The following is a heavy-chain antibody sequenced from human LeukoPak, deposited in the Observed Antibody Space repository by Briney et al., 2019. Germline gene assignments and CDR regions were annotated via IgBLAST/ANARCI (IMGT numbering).Heavy chain of an antibody. Sequence: PGGSLRLSCAASGFTVSSNYMSWVRQAPGKGLEWVSVISGSGGSTYYADSVKGRFTISRDNSKNTLYLQMNSLRAEDTAVYHCAKSRTMVRAEHGAFDIWGQGTMVTVSS. CDR1: GFTVSSNY. D-gene: IGHD3-10*01. CDR2: ISGSGGST. CDR3: AKSRTMVRAEHGAFDI. V-gene: IGHV3-23*01. J-gene: IGHJ3*02.